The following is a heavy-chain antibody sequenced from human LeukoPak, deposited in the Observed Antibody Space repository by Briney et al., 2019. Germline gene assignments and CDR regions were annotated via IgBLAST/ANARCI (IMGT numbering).Heavy chain of an antibody. V-gene: IGHV3-73*01. Sequence: PGGSLKLSCAASGFTFSGSAMHWVRQASGKGPEWVGRIRSKANSYATAYAASVKGRFTISRDDSKNTAYLQMNSLKTEDTAVYYCTRYAETYCSGGSCYPRAFDIWGQGTMVTVSS. CDR3: TRYAETYCSGGSCYPRAFDI. D-gene: IGHD2-15*01. J-gene: IGHJ3*02. CDR2: IRSKANSYAT. CDR1: GFTFSGSA.